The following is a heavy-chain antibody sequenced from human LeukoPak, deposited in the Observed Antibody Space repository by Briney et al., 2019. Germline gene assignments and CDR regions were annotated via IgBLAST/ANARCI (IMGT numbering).Heavy chain of an antibody. D-gene: IGHD3-22*01. V-gene: IGHV4-61*01. CDR3: ARGRYYYDSSGYYFDY. Sequence: SETLSLTCTVSGYSISSGYYWGWIRQPPGKGLEWIGYVYYSGSTNYNPSPKSRVTISVDTSKNQFSLKLSSVTAADTAVYYCARGRYYYDSSGYYFDYWGHGTLVTVSS. J-gene: IGHJ4*01. CDR2: VYYSGST. CDR1: GYSISSGYY.